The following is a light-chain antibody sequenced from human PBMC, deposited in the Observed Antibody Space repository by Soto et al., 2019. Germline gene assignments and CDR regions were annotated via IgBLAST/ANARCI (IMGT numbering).Light chain of an antibody. V-gene: IGLV1-47*01. CDR2: RNN. Sequence: QSVLTQPPSASGTPRQRVTISCSGSSSNIGSNYVYWYQQLPGTAPKLLIYRNNQRPSGVPDRFSGSKSGTSASLAISGLRSEDEADYYCAAWDDSLSGWVFGGGIKVTVL. J-gene: IGLJ3*02. CDR3: AAWDDSLSGWV. CDR1: SSNIGSNY.